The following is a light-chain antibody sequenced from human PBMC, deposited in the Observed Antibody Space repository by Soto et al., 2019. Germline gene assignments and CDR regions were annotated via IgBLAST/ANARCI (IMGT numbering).Light chain of an antibody. CDR2: STN. CDR1: SGSVSTIHY. CDR3: VLYLGSGISL. J-gene: IGLJ2*01. Sequence: QTVVTQEPSFSVSPGGTVTLTCGLSSGSVSTIHYPSWYQQTPGQAPRTLIYSTNTRSSGVPDRFSGSILGNKAALTITGAQADDESDYYCVLYLGSGISLFGGGTQLTVL. V-gene: IGLV8-61*01.